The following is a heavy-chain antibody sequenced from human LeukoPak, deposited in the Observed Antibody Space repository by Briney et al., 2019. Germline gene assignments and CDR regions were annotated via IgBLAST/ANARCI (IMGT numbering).Heavy chain of an antibody. CDR2: ISYDGSNK. CDR3: ARDLLDY. CDR1: GFTFSSYA. V-gene: IGHV3-30-3*01. J-gene: IGHJ4*02. Sequence: GGSLRLSCAASGFTFSSYAMHRVRQAPGKGLEWVAVISYDGSNKYYADSVKGRFTISRDNSKNTLYLQMNSLRAEDTAVYYCARDLLDYWGQGTLVTVSS.